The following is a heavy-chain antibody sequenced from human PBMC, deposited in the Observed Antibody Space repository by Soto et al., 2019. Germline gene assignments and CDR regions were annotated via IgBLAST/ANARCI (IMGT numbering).Heavy chain of an antibody. J-gene: IGHJ6*02. CDR3: AREGPRPYYYYGMDG. V-gene: IGHV1-18*01. CDR1: GYTFSMSV. CDR2: ISGYNGNT. Sequence: ASVKVSCKSSGYTFSMSVISWVRQAPGQGLEWMGWISGYNGNTNYEQKFQDRVTMTTDTSTNTAYMELRSLRSDDTAVYYCAREGPRPYYYYGMDGWGQGTTVTVSS.